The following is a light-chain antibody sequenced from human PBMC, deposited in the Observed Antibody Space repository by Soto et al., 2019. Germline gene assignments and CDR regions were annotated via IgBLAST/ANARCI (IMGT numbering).Light chain of an antibody. Sequence: DIQMTQSPSALSASVGDRVTITCRASQGISNYLAWYQQKPGKVPKLLIFAASTLQSGVPNRLSGSGSGTEFTLTISSLQPEDVATYYCQKYNSALYTFGHGTKMESK. V-gene: IGKV1-27*01. CDR3: QKYNSALYT. J-gene: IGKJ2*01. CDR1: QGISNY. CDR2: AAS.